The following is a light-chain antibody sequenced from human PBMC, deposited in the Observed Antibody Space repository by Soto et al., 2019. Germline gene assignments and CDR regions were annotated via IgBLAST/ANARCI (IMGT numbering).Light chain of an antibody. Sequence: QSALTQPPSASGSAGQSVTISCTGTGSDVGGYDYVSWYQHHPGKAPKVMIYEVTNRPSGVSNRFSGSKSGNTASLTISGLLAEDEADYYCSSYTSSSTYVFGTGTKVTVL. CDR1: GSDVGGYDY. V-gene: IGLV2-14*01. CDR3: SSYTSSSTYV. J-gene: IGLJ1*01. CDR2: EVT.